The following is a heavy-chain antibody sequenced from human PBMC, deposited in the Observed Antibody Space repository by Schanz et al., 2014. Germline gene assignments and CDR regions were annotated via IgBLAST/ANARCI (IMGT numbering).Heavy chain of an antibody. CDR1: GFTFSSYA. Sequence: QVQLVESGGGVVQPGRSLRLSCKASGFTFSSYAMHWVGQAPGKGLEWVASISFDGNTIDYADSAKGRFTISRDNSKNTVYLQMNSLRVEDTALYYCAKDPYGMDVWGQGTTVTVSS. CDR2: ISFDGNTI. CDR3: AKDPYGMDV. J-gene: IGHJ6*02. V-gene: IGHV3-30*04.